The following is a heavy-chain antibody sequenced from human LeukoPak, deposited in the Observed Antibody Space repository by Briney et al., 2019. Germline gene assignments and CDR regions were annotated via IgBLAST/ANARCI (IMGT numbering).Heavy chain of an antibody. CDR3: ARDQVGDY. J-gene: IGHJ4*02. Sequence: ASVKVSCKASGYTFTSYGISWVRQAPGQGLEWMGWISANDGYTNYGQKLQGRVTMTTDTATSTAYMELRSLRSDDTAVYYCARDQVGDYWGQGTLVTVSS. CDR2: ISANDGYT. CDR1: GYTFTSYG. V-gene: IGHV1-18*01.